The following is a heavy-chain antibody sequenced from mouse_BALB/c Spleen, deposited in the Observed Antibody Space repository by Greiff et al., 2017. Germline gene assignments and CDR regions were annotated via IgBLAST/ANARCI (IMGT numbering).Heavy chain of an antibody. D-gene: IGHD2-10*02. CDR1: GYTFTSYT. V-gene: IGHV1S26*01. CDR2: INPSSGYT. J-gene: IGHJ3*01. CDR3: ARSYGNYLAY. Sequence: VQLHQSGPELVKPGASVKMSCKASGYTFTSYTMHWVKQRPGQGLEWIGYINPSSGYTNYNQKFKDKATLTADKSSSTAYMQLSSLTSEDSAVYYCARSYGNYLAYWGQGTLVTVSA.